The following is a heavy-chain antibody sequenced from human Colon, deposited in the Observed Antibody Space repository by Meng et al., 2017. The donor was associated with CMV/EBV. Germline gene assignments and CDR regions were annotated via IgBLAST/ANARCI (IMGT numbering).Heavy chain of an antibody. Sequence: SETLSLTCSVSGVSISSYYWNWVRQAPGKGLEWIGYIYYSGSTNYSPSLESRVTMSVDTSKSQVSLKLSSVTPADTAVYYCARSRGRYSLLINWGQGTLVTVSS. D-gene: IGHD6-13*01. CDR3: ARSRGRYSLLIN. J-gene: IGHJ4*02. CDR1: GVSISSYY. CDR2: IYYSGST. V-gene: IGHV4-59*01.